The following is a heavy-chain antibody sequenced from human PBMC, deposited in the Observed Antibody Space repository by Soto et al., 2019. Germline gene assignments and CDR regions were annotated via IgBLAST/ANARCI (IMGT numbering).Heavy chain of an antibody. V-gene: IGHV3-23*01. J-gene: IGHJ4*02. D-gene: IGHD5-18*01. CDR1: GFTFSSYA. CDR3: AKDGGYSYGFPISY. Sequence: LRLSCAASGFTFSSYAMSWVRQAPGKGLEWVSAISGSGGSTYYADSVKGRFTISRDNSKNTLYLQMNSLRAEDTAVYYCAKDGGYSYGFPISYWGQGTLVTVSS. CDR2: ISGSGGST.